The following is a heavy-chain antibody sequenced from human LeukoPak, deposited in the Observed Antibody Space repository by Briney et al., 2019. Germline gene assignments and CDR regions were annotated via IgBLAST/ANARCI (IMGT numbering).Heavy chain of an antibody. CDR1: GFTFSSYS. CDR2: ISSSSSYI. J-gene: IGHJ3*02. D-gene: IGHD2-2*01. CDR3: ARDLHCSSTSCYPAFDI. V-gene: IGHV3-21*01. Sequence: GGSLRLSCAASGFTFSSYSMNWVRQAPGKGLEWVSSISSSSSYIYYADSVKGRFTISRDNAKNSLYLQMNSLRAEDTAVYYCARDLHCSSTSCYPAFDIWGQGTMVTVSS.